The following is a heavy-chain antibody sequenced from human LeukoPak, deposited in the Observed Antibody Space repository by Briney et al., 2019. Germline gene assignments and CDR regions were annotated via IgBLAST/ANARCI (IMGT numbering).Heavy chain of an antibody. CDR1: GGSFSGYY. V-gene: IGHV4-34*01. J-gene: IGHJ4*02. Sequence: SETLSLTCAVYGGSFSGYYWSWIRQPPGKGPEWIGEINHSGSTNYNPSLKSRVTISVDTSKNQFSLKLSSVTAADTAVYYCARGLYWGQGTLVTVSS. CDR3: ARGLY. CDR2: INHSGST.